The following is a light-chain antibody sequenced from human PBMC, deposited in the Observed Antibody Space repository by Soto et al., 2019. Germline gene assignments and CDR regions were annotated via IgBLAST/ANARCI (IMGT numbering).Light chain of an antibody. V-gene: IGKV3-20*01. CDR2: GAS. Sequence: EIVLTQSPGTLSLSPGKRATLSCRASQSISSSYLAWYQQRPGQAPRLLIYGASSRATGIPDRFSGSGSGTEFTLTISRLEPEDFAVYYCQQYCSSWSTFGQGTKVEIK. J-gene: IGKJ1*01. CDR1: QSISSSY. CDR3: QQYCSSWST.